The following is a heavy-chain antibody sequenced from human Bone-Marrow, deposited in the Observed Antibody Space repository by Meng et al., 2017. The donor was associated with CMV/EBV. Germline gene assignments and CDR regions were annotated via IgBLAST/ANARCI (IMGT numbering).Heavy chain of an antibody. Sequence: GESLKISCAASGFTFDDYGMSWVRQAPGKGLEWVSGINWNGGSTGYADSVKGRFTISRDNSKNTLYLQMNSLRAEDTAVYYCAKTGTDWNYEDYYYGMDVWGQGTTVTVSS. CDR3: AKTGTDWNYEDYYYGMDV. CDR2: INWNGGST. CDR1: GFTFDDYG. J-gene: IGHJ6*02. D-gene: IGHD1-7*01. V-gene: IGHV3-20*04.